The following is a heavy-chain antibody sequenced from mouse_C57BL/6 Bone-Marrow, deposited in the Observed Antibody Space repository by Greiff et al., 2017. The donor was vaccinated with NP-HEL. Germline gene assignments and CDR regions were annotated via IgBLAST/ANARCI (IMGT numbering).Heavy chain of an antibody. Sequence: VQLQQSGTELVKPGASVKLSCKASGYTFTSYWMHWVKQRPGQGLEWIGNINPSNGGTNYNEKFKSKATLTVDKSSSTAYMQLSSLTSEDSAVYYCARGLLRRTAYWYFDVWGTGTTVTVSS. V-gene: IGHV1-53*01. CDR2: INPSNGGT. CDR1: GYTFTSYW. J-gene: IGHJ1*03. CDR3: ARGLLRRTAYWYFDV. D-gene: IGHD1-1*01.